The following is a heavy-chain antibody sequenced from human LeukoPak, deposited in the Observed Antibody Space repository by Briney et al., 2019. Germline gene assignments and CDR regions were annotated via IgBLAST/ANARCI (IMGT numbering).Heavy chain of an antibody. CDR3: AKEVTWGTEDYFDY. V-gene: IGHV3-23*01. CDR1: GFTFSSYW. CDR2: ISGSGGST. D-gene: IGHD7-27*01. Sequence: GGSLRLSCAASGFTFSSYWMHWVRQAPGKGLEWVSAISGSGGSTYYADSVKGRFTISRDNSKNTLYLQMYSLRAEDTAVYYCAKEVTWGTEDYFDYWGQGTLVTVSS. J-gene: IGHJ4*02.